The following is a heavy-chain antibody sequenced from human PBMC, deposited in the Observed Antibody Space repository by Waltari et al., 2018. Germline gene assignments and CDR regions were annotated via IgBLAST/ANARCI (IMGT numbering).Heavy chain of an antibody. Sequence: EVQLVESGGGLVQPGRSLRLSCAASGFTFNHYAMHWVRQAPGKGRGWVSGISRNRGSIGYAGSVKGRFTISRDNAKNSLYLQMSSLTAEDTALYYCAKLTSDAYDVWGQGTMVTVSS. CDR2: ISRNRGSI. D-gene: IGHD7-27*01. CDR1: GFTFNHYA. J-gene: IGHJ3*01. V-gene: IGHV3-9*01. CDR3: AKLTSDAYDV.